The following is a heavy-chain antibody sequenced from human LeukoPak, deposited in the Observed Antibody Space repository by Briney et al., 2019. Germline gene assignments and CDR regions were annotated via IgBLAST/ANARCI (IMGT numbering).Heavy chain of an antibody. CDR3: AKGGYSSSSKFDY. CDR2: ISSSGSTI. D-gene: IGHD6-6*01. Sequence: GGSLRLSCAASGFTFSSYEMNWVRQAPGKGLEWVSYISSSGSTIYYADSVKGRFTISRDNAKNSLYLQMNSLRAEDMALYYCAKGGYSSSSKFDYWGQGTLVTVSS. CDR1: GFTFSSYE. V-gene: IGHV3-48*03. J-gene: IGHJ4*02.